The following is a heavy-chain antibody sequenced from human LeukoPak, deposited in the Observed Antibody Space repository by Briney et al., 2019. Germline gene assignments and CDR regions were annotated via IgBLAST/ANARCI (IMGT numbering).Heavy chain of an antibody. V-gene: IGHV1-2*02. CDR3: VTLLSNAAFDY. J-gene: IGHJ4*02. Sequence: VASVKVSCKASGYTFTGYFMHWVRQAPGQGLEWMGWINPNSGNTKYAQNFQGRATMTRDTSISTAYMELTRLRSDDTAVYYCVTLLSNAAFDYWGQGTLVAVSS. CDR1: GYTFTGYF. CDR2: INPNSGNT. D-gene: IGHD6-25*01.